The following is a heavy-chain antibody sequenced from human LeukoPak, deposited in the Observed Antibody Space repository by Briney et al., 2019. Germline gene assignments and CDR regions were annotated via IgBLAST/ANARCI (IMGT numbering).Heavy chain of an antibody. CDR1: GGSISSNKYY. D-gene: IGHD3-10*01. Sequence: SETLSLTCTVSGGSISSNKYYWGWIRQPPGKGLEWIGYIYYSGSTNYNPSLKSRVTISVDTSKNQFSLKLSSVTAADTAVYYCARMGMITMVRGNNWFDPWGQGTLVTVSS. CDR2: IYYSGST. CDR3: ARMGMITMVRGNNWFDP. J-gene: IGHJ5*02. V-gene: IGHV4-61*05.